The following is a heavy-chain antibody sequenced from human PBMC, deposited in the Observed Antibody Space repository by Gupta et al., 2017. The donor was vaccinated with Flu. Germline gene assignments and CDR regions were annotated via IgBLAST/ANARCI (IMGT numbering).Heavy chain of an antibody. CDR2: VKSKTDGGTI. J-gene: IGHJ4*02. D-gene: IGHD4-17*01. Sequence: GLEWVGRVKSKTDGGTIDYGAPVKGRFIISRDDSKNTLYLQMNGLKTEDTAVYYCTTGEMGNFGDYDFFWGQGTLVTVSS. V-gene: IGHV3-15*01. CDR3: TTGEMGNFGDYDFF.